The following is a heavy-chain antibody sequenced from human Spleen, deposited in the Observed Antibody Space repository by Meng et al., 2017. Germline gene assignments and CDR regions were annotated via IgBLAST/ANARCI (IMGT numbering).Heavy chain of an antibody. J-gene: IGHJ4*02. CDR1: GFTFSRYW. Sequence: ESLKISCSASGFTFSRYWMSWVRRAPGKGLEWVANINQDGSETYFLDSVKGRFTISRDSAKNSLYLQMNSLRAEDTAVYYCARVRTPITPKGYFDCWGQGTLVTVSS. CDR3: ARVRTPITPKGYFDC. CDR2: INQDGSET. V-gene: IGHV3-7*01. D-gene: IGHD4-23*01.